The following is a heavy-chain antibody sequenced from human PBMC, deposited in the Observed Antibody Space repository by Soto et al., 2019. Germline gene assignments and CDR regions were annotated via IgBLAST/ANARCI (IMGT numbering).Heavy chain of an antibody. J-gene: IGHJ4*02. Sequence: ASVKVSCKASGYTFTSYGISWVRQAPGQGLEWMGWISAYNGNTNYAQKLQGRVTMTTDTSTSTAYMELRSLRSDDTAGYYCATGEALKKPYIAAAGFDYWGQGTLVTVSS. CDR2: ISAYNGNT. CDR3: ATGEALKKPYIAAAGFDY. V-gene: IGHV1-18*01. D-gene: IGHD6-13*01. CDR1: GYTFTSYG.